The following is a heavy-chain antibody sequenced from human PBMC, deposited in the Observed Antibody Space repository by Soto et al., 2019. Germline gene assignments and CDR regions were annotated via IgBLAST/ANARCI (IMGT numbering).Heavy chain of an antibody. J-gene: IGHJ4*02. CDR2: IYHSGST. CDR3: ARGRSEYCSSTSCYSPPLFDY. V-gene: IGHV4-30-2*01. CDR1: GGSISSGGYS. Sequence: SETLSLTCAVSGGSISSGGYSWSWIRQPPGKGLEWIGYIYHSGSTYYNPSLKSRVTISVDRSKNQFSLKLSSVTAADTAVYYCARGRSEYCSSTSCYSPPLFDYWGQGTLVTVSS. D-gene: IGHD2-2*01.